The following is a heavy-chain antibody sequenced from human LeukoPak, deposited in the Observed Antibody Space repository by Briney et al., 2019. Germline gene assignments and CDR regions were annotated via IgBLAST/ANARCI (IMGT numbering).Heavy chain of an antibody. Sequence: GGSLRLSCAASGFTFSSYSMNWVRQAPGKGLEWVSSISSSSSYIYYADSVKGRFTISRDNAKNSLYLQMNSLRAEDTAVYYCARAGSSGYDFSSEYYFDYWGQGTLVTVSS. CDR2: ISSSSSYI. V-gene: IGHV3-21*01. J-gene: IGHJ4*02. CDR1: GFTFSSYS. D-gene: IGHD5-12*01. CDR3: ARAGSSGYDFSSEYYFDY.